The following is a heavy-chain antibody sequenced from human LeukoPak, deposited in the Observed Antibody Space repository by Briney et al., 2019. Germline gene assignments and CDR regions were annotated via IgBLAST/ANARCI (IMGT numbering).Heavy chain of an antibody. CDR1: GFTFSSYA. J-gene: IGHJ4*02. CDR2: ISGSGGST. D-gene: IGHD1-26*01. CDR3: ANRVGATYFYY. Sequence: PGGSLRLTCAASGFTFSSYARSWVRQAPGKRLEWVSAISGSGGSTYYADSVKGRFTISRDNSKNTLYLQMNSLRAEDTAVYYCANRVGATYFYYWGQGTLVTVSS. V-gene: IGHV3-23*01.